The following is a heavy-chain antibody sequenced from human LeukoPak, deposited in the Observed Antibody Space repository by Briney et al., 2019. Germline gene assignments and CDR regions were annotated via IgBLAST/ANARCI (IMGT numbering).Heavy chain of an antibody. J-gene: IGHJ3*02. CDR3: ATPGIAAAFAFDI. Sequence: PSETLSLTCAVYGGSFSGYYWSWIRQPPGKGLEWIGEINHSGSTNYNPSLKSRVTISVDKSKNQFSLKLSSVTAADTAVYYCATPGIAAAFAFDIWGQGAMVTVSS. CDR1: GGSFSGYY. CDR2: INHSGST. D-gene: IGHD6-13*01. V-gene: IGHV4-34*01.